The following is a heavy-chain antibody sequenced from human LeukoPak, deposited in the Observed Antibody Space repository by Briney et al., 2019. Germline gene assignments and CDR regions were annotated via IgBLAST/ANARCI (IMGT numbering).Heavy chain of an antibody. D-gene: IGHD5-12*01. J-gene: IGHJ4*02. V-gene: IGHV3-30*18. CDR2: ISYDGSNK. CDR3: AKDRRGYSGYEPFDY. Sequence: GRSLRLSCAASGFTFSSYGMHWVRQAPGKGLEWVAVISYDGSNKYYADSVKGRFTISRDNSKNTLYLQMNSLRAEDTAVYYCAKDRRGYSGYEPFDYWGQGTLVTVSS. CDR1: GFTFSSYG.